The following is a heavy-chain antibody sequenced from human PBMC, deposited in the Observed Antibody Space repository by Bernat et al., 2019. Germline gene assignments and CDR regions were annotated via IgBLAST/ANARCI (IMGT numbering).Heavy chain of an antibody. J-gene: IGHJ4*02. CDR2: IWYDGSNK. V-gene: IGHV3-33*01. CDR3: ASWYSSGWSNY. D-gene: IGHD6-19*01. Sequence: QVQLVESGGGVVQPGRSLRLSCAASGFTFSSYGMHWVRQAPGKGLEWVAVIWYDGSNKYYADSVKGRFTISRDNSKNTLYLQMNSLRAEDTAVYYYASWYSSGWSNYWGQGTLVTVSS. CDR1: GFTFSSYG.